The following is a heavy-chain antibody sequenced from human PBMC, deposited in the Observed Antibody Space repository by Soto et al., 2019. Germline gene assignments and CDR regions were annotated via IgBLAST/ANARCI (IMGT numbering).Heavy chain of an antibody. CDR3: ARSRDGYTPRFYYYYGMDV. Sequence: SVKVSCKASGGTFSSYAISWVRQAPGQGLEWMGGIIPIFGTANYAQKFQGRVTITADKSTNTAYMELSSLRSEDTAVYYCARSRDGYTPRFYYYYGMDVWGQGTTVTVSS. CDR2: IIPIFGTA. V-gene: IGHV1-69*06. CDR1: GGTFSSYA. J-gene: IGHJ6*02. D-gene: IGHD2-2*02.